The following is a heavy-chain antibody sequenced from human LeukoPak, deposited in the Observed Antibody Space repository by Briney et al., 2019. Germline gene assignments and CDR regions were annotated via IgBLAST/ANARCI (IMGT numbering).Heavy chain of an antibody. D-gene: IGHD6-19*01. CDR1: GASISSTNW. CDR2: IYHTGST. J-gene: IGHJ4*02. CDR3: ARSGWSNPPFFDY. V-gene: IGHV4-4*02. Sequence: PSGTLSLTCAVSGASISSTNWWSWVRQPPGKGLEWIGEIYHTGSTKYNPSLESRVTISVANNQFSVRLSSVTAADTAVYYCARSGWSNPPFFDYWGQGTLVTVSS.